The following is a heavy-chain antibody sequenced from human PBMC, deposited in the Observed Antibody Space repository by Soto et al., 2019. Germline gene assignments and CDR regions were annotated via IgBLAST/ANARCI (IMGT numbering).Heavy chain of an antibody. CDR1: GFTFTNYY. CDR3: VRADFDQYFDY. D-gene: IGHD3-9*01. V-gene: IGHV1-46*01. CDR2: ISPSGDSA. Sequence: ASVKVSCKASGFTFTNYYMHWVRQAPEQGLEWMGIISPSGDSANYAQRFQGRVTMTRDTSTSTVYMELSSLTSEDTAVYYCVRADFDQYFDYWGQGSLVTVSS. J-gene: IGHJ4*02.